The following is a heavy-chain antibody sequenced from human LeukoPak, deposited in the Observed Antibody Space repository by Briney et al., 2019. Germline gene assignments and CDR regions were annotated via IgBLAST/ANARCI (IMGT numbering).Heavy chain of an antibody. Sequence: SETLSLTCTVSGDSISSTNYYWGWIRQPSGKGLEWIGSIYYSGSTHYNPSLKSRITIPLDTSKNQFSLKLTSVTAADTAFYYCASVRPHYDILTGYSLFYFDYWGQGTLVTVSS. V-gene: IGHV4-39*07. CDR1: GDSISSTNYY. J-gene: IGHJ4*02. CDR2: IYYSGST. D-gene: IGHD3-9*01. CDR3: ASVRPHYDILTGYSLFYFDY.